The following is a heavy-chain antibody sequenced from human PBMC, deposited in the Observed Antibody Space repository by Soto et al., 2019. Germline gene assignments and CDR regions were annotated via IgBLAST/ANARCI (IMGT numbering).Heavy chain of an antibody. D-gene: IGHD2-8*01. CDR2: INAGNGNT. CDR3: ARADIVLMVYAIQFDY. V-gene: IGHV1-3*01. J-gene: IGHJ4*02. Sequence: ASVKVSCKASGYTFTSYAMHWVRQAPGQRLEWMGWINAGNGNTKYSQKFQGRVTITRDTSASTAYMELSSLRSEDTAVYYCARADIVLMVYAIQFDYWGQGTLVTVSS. CDR1: GYTFTSYA.